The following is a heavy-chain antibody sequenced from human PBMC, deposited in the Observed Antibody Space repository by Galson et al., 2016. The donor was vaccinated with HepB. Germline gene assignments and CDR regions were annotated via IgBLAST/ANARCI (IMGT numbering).Heavy chain of an antibody. J-gene: IGHJ3*01. CDR2: ISVSGDYV. CDR1: GLTLNNFV. CDR3: GRGSSVDVYNFGAY. Sequence: SLRLSCAASGLTLNNFVINWIRQAPGKGLEWVSGISVSGDYVYXADSVKGRLTIYRENSKNTVYLQMNSLRAEDTAVYYCGRGSSVDVYNFGAYWGQGTMVTVSS. V-gene: IGHV3-23*01. D-gene: IGHD5-24*01.